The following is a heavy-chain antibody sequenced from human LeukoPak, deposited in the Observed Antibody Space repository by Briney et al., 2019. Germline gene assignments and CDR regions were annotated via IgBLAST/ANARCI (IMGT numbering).Heavy chain of an antibody. CDR2: ISYDGSNK. D-gene: IGHD3-16*01. CDR3: AKELYYDYVWGSYVDY. CDR1: GFTFSSYA. J-gene: IGHJ4*02. Sequence: GGSLRLSCAASGFTFSSYAMHWVRQAPGKGLEWVAVISYDGSNKYYADSVKGRFTISRDNSKNTLYLQMNSLRAEDTAVYYCAKELYYDYVWGSYVDYWGRGTLVTVSS. V-gene: IGHV3-30-3*01.